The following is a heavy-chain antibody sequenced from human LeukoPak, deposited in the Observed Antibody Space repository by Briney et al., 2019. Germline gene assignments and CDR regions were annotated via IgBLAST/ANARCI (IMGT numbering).Heavy chain of an antibody. J-gene: IGHJ3*02. CDR1: GFTFRDYY. CDR3: ARAFNDAFDI. CDR2: ISSSGSRI. Sequence: GGSLRLSCAASGFTFRDYYMGWIRQAPGKGLEWISYISSSGSRIYNADSVKGRFTISRDNAKNSLYLQMNSLRAEDTAVYYCARAFNDAFDIWGQGTMVTVPS. V-gene: IGHV3-11*04.